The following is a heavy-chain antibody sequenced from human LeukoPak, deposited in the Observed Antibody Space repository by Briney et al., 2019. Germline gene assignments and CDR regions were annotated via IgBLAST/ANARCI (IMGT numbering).Heavy chain of an antibody. CDR1: GRSISSYY. CDR3: ARARGRDGYNYAYY. D-gene: IGHD5-24*01. CDR2: IYYSGST. Sequence: PSETLSLTCTVSGRSISSYYWSWIQQPSGKGLEWIGYIYYSGSTNYNPSLKSRVTISVDTSKNQFSLKLSSVTAADTAVYYCARARGRDGYNYAYYWGQGTLVTVSS. V-gene: IGHV4-59*01. J-gene: IGHJ4*02.